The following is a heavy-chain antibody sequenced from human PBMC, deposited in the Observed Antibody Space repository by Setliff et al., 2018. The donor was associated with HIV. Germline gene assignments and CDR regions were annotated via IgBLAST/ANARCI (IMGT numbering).Heavy chain of an antibody. CDR1: GGSIWNYY. Sequence: SETLSLTCTVSGGSIWNYYWSWIRQPPGRGLGWIGHIYTSGKTHYSPSLKSRITISADTSKNQLSLNLRSVTAADTAVYYFARAAYSGTYLWEPATDLWGRGTLVTVSS. D-gene: IGHD1-26*01. J-gene: IGHJ2*01. CDR2: IYTSGKT. V-gene: IGHV4-4*08. CDR3: ARAAYSGTYLWEPATDL.